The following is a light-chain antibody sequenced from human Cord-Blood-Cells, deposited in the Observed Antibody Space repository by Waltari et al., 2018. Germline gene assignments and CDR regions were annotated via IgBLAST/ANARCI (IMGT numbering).Light chain of an antibody. V-gene: IGKV1-5*01. CDR1: QSISSW. J-gene: IGKJ1*01. CDR2: DAS. Sequence: DIQMTQSPSTLSASVGDSVTITCRASQSISSWLAWYQQKPGKAPKLLIYDASSLESVVPSRFSGSGSGTEFTLTISSLQPDDFATYYCQQYNSYWTFGQGTKVEIK. CDR3: QQYNSYWT.